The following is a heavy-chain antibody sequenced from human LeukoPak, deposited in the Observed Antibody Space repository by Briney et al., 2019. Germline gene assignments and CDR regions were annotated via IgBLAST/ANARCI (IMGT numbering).Heavy chain of an antibody. V-gene: IGHV3-74*01. D-gene: IGHD3-10*01. CDR1: GFHFKSYW. CDR3: ARDRGPQPYYFDY. J-gene: IGHJ4*02. Sequence: PGGSLRLSFAASGFHFKSYWVHWVRQAPGKGLVWVSSINSDGSSTSYADSVKGRFTISRDNAKNTLYLQMNRLRAEDTAVYYCARDRGPQPYYFDYWGQGTLVTVSS. CDR2: INSDGSST.